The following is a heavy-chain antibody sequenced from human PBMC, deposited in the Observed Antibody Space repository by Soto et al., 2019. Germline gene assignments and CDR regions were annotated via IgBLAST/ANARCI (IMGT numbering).Heavy chain of an antibody. Sequence: ASVKVSCKASGGAFSSYAISWVRQAPGQGLEWMGGIIPIFGTANYAQKFQGRVTITADESTSTAYMELSSLRSEDTAVYYCARDQTTGDWFDAWGQGALVTVSS. CDR1: GGAFSSYA. D-gene: IGHD4-17*01. J-gene: IGHJ5*02. CDR2: IIPIFGTA. V-gene: IGHV1-69*13. CDR3: ARDQTTGDWFDA.